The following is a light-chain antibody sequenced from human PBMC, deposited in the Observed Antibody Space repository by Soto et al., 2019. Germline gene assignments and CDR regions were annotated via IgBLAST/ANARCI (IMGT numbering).Light chain of an antibody. V-gene: IGLV1-44*01. CDR1: NSNIGSNT. CDR2: SNN. Sequence: QTVVTQPPSASGTPGQRVTISCSGNNSNIGSNTVDWYQQLPGTAPKLLIYSNNQRPSGVPDRFSGSKSGTSASLAISGLQSEDEAVYYCAAWDDSLNGFYVFGTGTKVTVL. CDR3: AAWDDSLNGFYV. J-gene: IGLJ1*01.